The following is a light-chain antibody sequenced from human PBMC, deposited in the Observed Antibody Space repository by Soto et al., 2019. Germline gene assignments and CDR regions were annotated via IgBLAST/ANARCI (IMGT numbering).Light chain of an antibody. Sequence: EIVLTQSPATLYLSPGERATLSCRASQSVSSYLAWYQQKPGKAPRLLIYDASNRATGIPSRFSGSGSGTDFTITISSLEPEDFAVYYCQRRSNWPLTFGGGTKFEIK. CDR3: QRRSNWPLT. CDR2: DAS. J-gene: IGKJ4*01. V-gene: IGKV3-11*01. CDR1: QSVSSY.